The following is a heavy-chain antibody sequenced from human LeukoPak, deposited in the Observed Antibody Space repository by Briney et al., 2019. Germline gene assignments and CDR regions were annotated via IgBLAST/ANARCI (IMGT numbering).Heavy chain of an antibody. CDR1: GGSINSSSYY. D-gene: IGHD5-18*01. Sequence: SETLSLTCTVSGGSINSSSYYWGWIRQPPGKGLEWVGSIYYSGSTYYNPSLKSRVTISVDTSKNQFSLKLSSVTAADTAVYYCARLLAAMVLYYFDYWGQGTLVTVSS. J-gene: IGHJ4*02. CDR3: ARLLAAMVLYYFDY. CDR2: IYYSGST. V-gene: IGHV4-39*07.